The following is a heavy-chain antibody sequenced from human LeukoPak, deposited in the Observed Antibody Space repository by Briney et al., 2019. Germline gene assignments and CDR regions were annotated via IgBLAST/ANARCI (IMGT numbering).Heavy chain of an antibody. Sequence: EGSLRLSCAASGFTFSSYEMNWVRQAPGKGLEWVSSISSSSSYIYYADSVKGRFTISRDNAKNSLYLQMNSLRAEDTAVYYCARDHLLTVTTGGFDYWGQGTLVTVSS. CDR3: ARDHLLTVTTGGFDY. CDR1: GFTFSSYE. J-gene: IGHJ4*02. CDR2: ISSSSSYI. D-gene: IGHD4-11*01. V-gene: IGHV3-21*01.